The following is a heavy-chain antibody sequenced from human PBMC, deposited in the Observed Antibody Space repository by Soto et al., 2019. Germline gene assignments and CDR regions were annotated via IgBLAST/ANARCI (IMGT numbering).Heavy chain of an antibody. J-gene: IGHJ3*02. CDR2: IKQDGSEK. CDR1: GFTLSSYW. D-gene: IGHD3-16*02. Sequence: GGSLRLSCAASGFTLSSYWISWVRQAPGKGLEWVANIKQDGSEKYYVDSVKGRFTISRDNAKNSLYLQMNSLRAEDTAVYYCARSPPAYYDYIWGSYRPGAFDIWGQGTMVTVSS. V-gene: IGHV3-7*01. CDR3: ARSPPAYYDYIWGSYRPGAFDI.